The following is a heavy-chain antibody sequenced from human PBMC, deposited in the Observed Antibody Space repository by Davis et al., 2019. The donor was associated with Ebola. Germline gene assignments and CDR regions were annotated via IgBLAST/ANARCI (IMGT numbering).Heavy chain of an antibody. D-gene: IGHD6-6*01. CDR1: GFTFRNVW. CDR3: ASGHPERLLSARPMNH. J-gene: IGHJ5*02. Sequence: WGSLRLTCSASGFTFRNVWMTSFRPAPGEGLHLVRRIASSTDGGAIEYAAPVKGRFAISRDDSKNMLFMEMNSLTIEDTAVYYCASGHPERLLSARPMNHWGRGTLVTVSS. CDR2: IASSTDGGAI. V-gene: IGHV3-15*04.